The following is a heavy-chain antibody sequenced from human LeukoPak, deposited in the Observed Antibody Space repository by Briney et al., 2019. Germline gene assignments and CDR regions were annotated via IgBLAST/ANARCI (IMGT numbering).Heavy chain of an antibody. CDR2: IIPMFHKT. Sequence: SVKVSCKASGGTFSSYSISWVRQAPGQRLEWMGNIIPMFHKTNYAQVLQGRVTITTDESTTTAYMELSSLRPEDTAVYYCARIPDSSVNGSDYWGQGTLVTVSS. D-gene: IGHD3-22*01. J-gene: IGHJ4*02. V-gene: IGHV1-69*05. CDR1: GGTFSSYS. CDR3: ARIPDSSVNGSDY.